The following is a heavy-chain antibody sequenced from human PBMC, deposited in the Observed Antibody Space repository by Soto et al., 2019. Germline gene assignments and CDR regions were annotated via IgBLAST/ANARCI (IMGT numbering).Heavy chain of an antibody. CDR1: GFTVSSNY. V-gene: IGHV3-53*01. CDR2: IYSGGST. J-gene: IGHJ4*02. D-gene: IGHD6-13*01. CDR3: ARGPGYSSSRRLY. Sequence: GSLRLSCAASGFTVSSNYMSWVRQAPGKGLEWVSVIYSGGSTYYADSVKGRFTISRDNSKNTLYLQMNSLRAEDAAVYYCARGPGYSSSRRLYWGQGTLVTVSS.